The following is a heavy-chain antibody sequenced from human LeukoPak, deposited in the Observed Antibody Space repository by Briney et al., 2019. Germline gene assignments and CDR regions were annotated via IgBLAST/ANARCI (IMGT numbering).Heavy chain of an antibody. CDR3: ATSTHDIVVVPAAPIPHLFVS. V-gene: IGHV4-34*01. D-gene: IGHD2-2*01. CDR2: INHSGST. CDR1: GGSFSGYY. Sequence: NTSETLSLTCAVYGGSFSGYYWSWIRQPPGKVLEWIGEINHSGSTNYNPSLKSRFTISVDTPKNQYSLKLGSVTAAEPAVYYCATSTHDIVVVPAAPIPHLFVSWGQGTLVTVSS. J-gene: IGHJ4*02.